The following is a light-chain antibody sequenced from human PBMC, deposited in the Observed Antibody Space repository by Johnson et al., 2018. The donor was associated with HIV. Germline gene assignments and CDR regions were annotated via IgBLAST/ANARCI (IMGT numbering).Light chain of an antibody. CDR1: SSNIGNNY. V-gene: IGLV1-51*01. CDR2: DNN. CDR3: GTWDSSLSAGPYV. J-gene: IGLJ1*01. Sequence: QSVLTQPPSVSAAPGQKVTISCSGSSSNIGNNYVSWYQQLPGTAPKLLIYDNNKRPSGIPARFSGSKSGTSATLGITGLQTGDEADYYCGTWDSSLSAGPYVFGTGTKVTVL.